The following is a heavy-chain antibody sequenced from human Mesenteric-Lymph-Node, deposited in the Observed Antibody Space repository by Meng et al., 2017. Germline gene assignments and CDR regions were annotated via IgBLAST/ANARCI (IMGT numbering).Heavy chain of an antibody. J-gene: IGHJ4*02. CDR1: GDSVSSNSAV. Sequence: QGQLQQAGPGLVKPSPTLSLTCAISGDSVSSNSAVWNWIRQSPSRGLEWLGRTYYRSEWFSDYAESVKSRITISPDTSKNQFSLQLTSVTPEDAAVYYCGRGYYFDYWGQGTLVTVSS. V-gene: IGHV6-1*01. CDR2: TYYRSEWFS. D-gene: IGHD5-12*01. CDR3: GRGYYFDY.